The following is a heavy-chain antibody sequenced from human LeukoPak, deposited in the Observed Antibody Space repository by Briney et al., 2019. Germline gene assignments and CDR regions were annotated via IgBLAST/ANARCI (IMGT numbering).Heavy chain of an antibody. Sequence: SETLSLTCAVYGGSFSGYYWSWIRQPPGKGLEWIGEINHSGSTSYNPSLKSRVTISVDTSKNQFSLKLSSVTAADTAVYYCARFRDIVVVVAAYQRHDAFDIWGQGTMVTVSS. CDR2: INHSGST. CDR3: ARFRDIVVVVAAYQRHDAFDI. J-gene: IGHJ3*02. V-gene: IGHV4-34*01. D-gene: IGHD2-15*01. CDR1: GGSFSGYY.